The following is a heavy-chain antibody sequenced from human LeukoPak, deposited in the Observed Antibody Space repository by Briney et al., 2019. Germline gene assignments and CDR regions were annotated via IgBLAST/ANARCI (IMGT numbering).Heavy chain of an antibody. D-gene: IGHD2-15*01. Sequence: TSETLSLTCTVSGGSISSYYWSWSRQPAGKGLEWIGRIYTSGSTNYNPSLKSRVTMSVDTSKNQFSLKLSSVTAADTAVYYCAKEAGSAYYYYMDVWGKGTTVTVSS. CDR3: AKEAGSAYYYYMDV. CDR1: GGSISSYY. CDR2: IYTSGST. V-gene: IGHV4-4*07. J-gene: IGHJ6*03.